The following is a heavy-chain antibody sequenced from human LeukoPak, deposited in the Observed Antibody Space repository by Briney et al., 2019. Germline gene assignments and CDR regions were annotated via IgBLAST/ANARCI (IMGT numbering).Heavy chain of an antibody. CDR3: ARGFWSYWYYFDY. Sequence: GGSLRLSCAASGFTFSSYWMHWVRQAPGRGLVWVSRINSDGSSTSYADSVKGRFTISRDNAKNTLYLQMNSLRAEDTAVYYCARGFWSYWYYFDYWGQGTLVTVSS. CDR1: GFTFSSYW. CDR2: INSDGSST. J-gene: IGHJ4*02. D-gene: IGHD1-26*01. V-gene: IGHV3-74*01.